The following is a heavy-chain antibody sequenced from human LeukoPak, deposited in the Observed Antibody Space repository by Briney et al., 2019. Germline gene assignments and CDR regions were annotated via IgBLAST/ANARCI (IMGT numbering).Heavy chain of an antibody. CDR2: IYYSGST. D-gene: IGHD6-13*01. Sequence: SETLSLTCTVSGGSISSGGYYWSWIRQHPGKGLEWIGYIYYSGSTYYNPSLKSRVTISVDTSKNQFSLKLSSVTAADTAVYYCAREVAAAGTTPIDYWGQGTLVTVSS. CDR3: AREVAAAGTTPIDY. CDR1: GGSISSGGYY. J-gene: IGHJ4*02. V-gene: IGHV4-31*03.